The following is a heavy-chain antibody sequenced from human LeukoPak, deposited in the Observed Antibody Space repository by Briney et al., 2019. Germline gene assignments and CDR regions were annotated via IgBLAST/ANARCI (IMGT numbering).Heavy chain of an antibody. D-gene: IGHD1-1*01. CDR2: ISADNGNT. CDR1: GYTFTSYA. J-gene: IGHJ4*02. V-gene: IGHV1-18*01. CDR3: ARRAPGKLAADY. Sequence: GDSVKVSCKASGYTFTSYAISWVRQAPGQGLEWMGWISADNGNTDYAQRFQGRITMTTDTSTSTAYTELRSLRSDDTAMYYCARRAPGKLAADYWGQGTLVTVSS.